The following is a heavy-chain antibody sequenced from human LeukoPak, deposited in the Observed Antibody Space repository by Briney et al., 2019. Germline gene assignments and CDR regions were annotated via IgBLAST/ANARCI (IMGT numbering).Heavy chain of an antibody. CDR3: ARGFQYYDFWSGYYTSRYFDY. CDR2: INHSGST. D-gene: IGHD3-3*01. CDR1: GGSFSGYY. Sequence: PSETLSLTCAVYGGSFSGYYWSWIRQPPGKGLEWIGEINHSGSTNYNPSLKSRVTISVDTSKNQFSLKLSSVTAADTAVYYCARGFQYYDFWSGYYTSRYFDYWGQGTLVTVSS. V-gene: IGHV4-34*01. J-gene: IGHJ4*02.